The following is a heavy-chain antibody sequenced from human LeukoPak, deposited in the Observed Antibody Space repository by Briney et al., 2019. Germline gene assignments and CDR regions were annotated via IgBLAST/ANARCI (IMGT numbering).Heavy chain of an antibody. CDR2: MNPNSGNT. J-gene: IGHJ4*02. D-gene: IGHD5-24*01. CDR3: ARGRRWLQLLFDY. CDR1: GYTFTSYD. V-gene: IGHV1-8*03. Sequence: ASVKVSCKXSGYTFTSYDINWVRQATGQGLEWMGWMNPNSGNTGYAQKFQGRVTIARNTSISTAYMELSSLRSEDTAVYYCARGRRWLQLLFDYWGQGTLVTVSS.